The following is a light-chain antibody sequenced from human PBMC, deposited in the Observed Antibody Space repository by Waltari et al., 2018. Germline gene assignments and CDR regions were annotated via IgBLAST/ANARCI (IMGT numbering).Light chain of an antibody. CDR1: RAIGKV. CDR3: QQRRDWPLT. CDR2: DAS. Sequence: EIVLTQSPATLSLSPGQRAQISCSASRAIGKVLAWSQQKPGQPPRLLIFDASSRDPGVPARFSGGGSETDFALTINSLEPEDFAVYYCQQRRDWPLTFGGGTKVEI. V-gene: IGKV3-11*01. J-gene: IGKJ4*01.